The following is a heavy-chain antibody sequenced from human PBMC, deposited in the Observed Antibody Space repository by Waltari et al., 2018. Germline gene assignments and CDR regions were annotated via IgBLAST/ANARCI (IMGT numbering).Heavy chain of an antibody. CDR1: GGSISSYY. CDR2: IYYSGST. Sequence: QVQLQESGPGLVKPSETLYLTCTVSGGSISSYYWSWIRQPPGKGLEWIGYIYYSGSTNYHPSLKSRVTISVDTSKNQFSRKLSSVTAADTAVYYCASAYYDFWSGYTPYYYYGMDVWGQGTTVIVSS. V-gene: IGHV4-59*01. CDR3: ASAYYDFWSGYTPYYYYGMDV. D-gene: IGHD3-3*01. J-gene: IGHJ6*02.